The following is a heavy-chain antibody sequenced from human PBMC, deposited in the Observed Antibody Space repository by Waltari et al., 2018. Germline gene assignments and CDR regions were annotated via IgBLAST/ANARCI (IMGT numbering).Heavy chain of an antibody. CDR3: ARDRGRLGVSGAFDI. J-gene: IGHJ3*02. CDR2: IYSGGST. Sequence: VQLVQSGAEVKKPGASVKVSCKASGYTFTSYYMHWVRQAPGKGLEWVSVIYSGGSTYYADSVKGRFTISRDNSKNTLYLQMNSLRAEDTAVYYCARDRGRLGVSGAFDIWGQGTMVTVSS. D-gene: IGHD1-26*01. CDR1: GYTFTSYY. V-gene: IGHV3-53*01.